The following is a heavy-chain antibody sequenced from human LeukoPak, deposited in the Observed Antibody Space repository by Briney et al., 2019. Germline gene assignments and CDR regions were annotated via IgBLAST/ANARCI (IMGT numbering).Heavy chain of an antibody. CDR3: ARRAYGSGSFNRTYFDY. CDR2: IYYSGST. V-gene: IGHV4-59*08. Sequence: SETLSLTCTVSGGSISNYYWSWIRQPPGKGLEWIGYIYYSGSTNYNPSLKSRVTISVDTSKNQFSLKLNSVTVADTAVYYCARRAYGSGSFNRTYFDYWGQGTLVAVSS. CDR1: GGSISNYY. J-gene: IGHJ4*02. D-gene: IGHD3-10*01.